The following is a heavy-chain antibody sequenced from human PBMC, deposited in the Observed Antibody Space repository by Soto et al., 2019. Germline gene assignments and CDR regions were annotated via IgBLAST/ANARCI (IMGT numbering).Heavy chain of an antibody. Sequence: ASVKVSCKASGGTFSSYTISRVRQAPGQGLEWMGRIIPILGIANYAQKFQGRVTITADKSTSTAYMELSSLRSEDTAVYYCARVSGSSGWSKAFDIWGQGTMVTVS. J-gene: IGHJ3*02. D-gene: IGHD6-19*01. CDR2: IIPILGIA. CDR3: ARVSGSSGWSKAFDI. V-gene: IGHV1-69*02. CDR1: GGTFSSYT.